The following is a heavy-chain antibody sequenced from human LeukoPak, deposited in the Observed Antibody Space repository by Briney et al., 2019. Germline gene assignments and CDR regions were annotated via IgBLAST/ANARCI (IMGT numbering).Heavy chain of an antibody. CDR1: GGSISSYY. V-gene: IGHV4-59*01. D-gene: IGHD3-22*01. J-gene: IGHJ3*02. CDR3: AREADSSGIPHDAFDI. CDR2: IYYSGST. Sequence: SETLSLTCTVSGGSISSYYWSWIRQPPGKGLEWIGYIYYSGSTNYNPSLKSRVTISVDTSKNQFSLKLSSVTAADTAVYYCAREADSSGIPHDAFDIWGQGTMVTVSS.